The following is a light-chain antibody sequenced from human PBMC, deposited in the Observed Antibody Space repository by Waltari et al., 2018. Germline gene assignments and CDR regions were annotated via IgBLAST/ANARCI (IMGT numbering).Light chain of an antibody. V-gene: IGLV1-40*01. CDR1: SSNIGAGCD. Sequence: QSVLTQPPSVSGAPGQRVTISCTGSSSNIGAGCDVHWYHQPPGTAPKLPIYGNINRPSGVPDRFSGSQSGTSPSLAITGLLAEDEGDYYCQSYDRSLSGWVFGGGTKLTVL. CDR2: GNI. CDR3: QSYDRSLSGWV. J-gene: IGLJ3*02.